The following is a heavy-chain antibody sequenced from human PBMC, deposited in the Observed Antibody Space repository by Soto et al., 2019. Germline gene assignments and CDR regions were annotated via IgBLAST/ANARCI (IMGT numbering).Heavy chain of an antibody. D-gene: IGHD6-6*01. CDR3: ARVGGVAARTFDY. CDR1: GGSINDFY. J-gene: IGHJ4*02. CDR2: IYYSGST. V-gene: IGHV4-59*01. Sequence: SETLSLTCTVSGGSINDFYWSWIRQPPGKGLEWIGYIYYSGSTDYNPSLKGRVAISVDTSKNQFSLKLRSVTAADTAVYYCARVGGVAARTFDYWGQGTLVTVSS.